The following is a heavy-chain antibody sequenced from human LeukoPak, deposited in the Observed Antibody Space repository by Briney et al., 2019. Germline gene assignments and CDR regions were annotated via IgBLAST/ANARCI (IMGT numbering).Heavy chain of an antibody. J-gene: IGHJ4*02. D-gene: IGHD1-26*01. CDR1: GGSISSSSYY. CDR2: IYYSGST. CDR3: AITRPYSGSYWLQYYFDY. Sequence: PSETLSLTCTVSGGSISSSSYYWGWIRQPPGKGLEWIGSIYYSGSTYYNPSLKSRVTISVDTSKNQFSLKLSSVTAADTAVYYCAITRPYSGSYWLQYYFDYWGQGTLVTVSS. V-gene: IGHV4-39*01.